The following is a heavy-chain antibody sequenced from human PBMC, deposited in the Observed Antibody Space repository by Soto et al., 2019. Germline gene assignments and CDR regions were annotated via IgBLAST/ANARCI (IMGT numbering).Heavy chain of an antibody. J-gene: IGHJ3*02. CDR2: IWFDGSDK. CDR3: AREKDDGFDI. V-gene: IGHV3-33*01. CDR1: GFIFSSYG. Sequence: QVQLVESGGGVVQPGRSLRLSCAASGFIFSSYGMHWVRQAPGKGLEWVAVIWFDGSDKYYADSVKGRFTISRDNSKNTLYLQMNSLRAEDTAVYYCAREKDDGFDIWGQGTMVSVSS.